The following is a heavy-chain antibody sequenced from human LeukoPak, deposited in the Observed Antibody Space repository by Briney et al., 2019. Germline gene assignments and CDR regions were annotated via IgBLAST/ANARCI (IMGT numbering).Heavy chain of an antibody. Sequence: PSQTLSLTCTVSGGSISSSSYYWGWIRQPPGKGLEWIGSIYYSGSTYYNPSLKSRVTISVDTSKNQFSLKLSSVTAADTAVYYCARDQELLGFDYWGQGTLVTVSS. CDR1: GGSISSSSYY. V-gene: IGHV4-39*07. CDR3: ARDQELLGFDY. D-gene: IGHD2-21*01. CDR2: IYYSGST. J-gene: IGHJ4*02.